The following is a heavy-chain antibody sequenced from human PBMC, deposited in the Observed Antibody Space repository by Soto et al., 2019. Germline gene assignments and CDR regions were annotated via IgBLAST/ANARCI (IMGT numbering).Heavy chain of an antibody. D-gene: IGHD3-10*01. CDR1: GASISSGGYY. CDR2: IYYSGST. J-gene: IGHJ6*02. CDR3: ARDANRYASGSYGMDV. V-gene: IGHV4-31*03. Sequence: LSLTCTVSGASISSGGYYWSWTRHHPGKGLEWIGYIYYSGSTYYNPSLKSRVTMSVDTSKNQFSLKLSSVTAADTAVYYCARDANRYASGSYGMDVWGQGTTVTVSS.